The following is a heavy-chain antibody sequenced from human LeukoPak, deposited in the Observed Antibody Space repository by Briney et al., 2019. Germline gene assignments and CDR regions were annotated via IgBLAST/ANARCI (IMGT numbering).Heavy chain of an antibody. CDR2: ISGSGGST. V-gene: IGHV3-23*01. CDR1: GFTFSSYA. J-gene: IGHJ4*02. Sequence: GGSLRLSCAASGFTFSSYAMSWVRQAPGKGLEWVSPISGSGGSTYYAASVRGRFTISSDKSKNTLYLQLNSLRAEETAVYYGASYDRSGYYSGLIDYWGQGTLVTVSS. CDR3: ASYDRSGYYSGLIDY. D-gene: IGHD3-22*01.